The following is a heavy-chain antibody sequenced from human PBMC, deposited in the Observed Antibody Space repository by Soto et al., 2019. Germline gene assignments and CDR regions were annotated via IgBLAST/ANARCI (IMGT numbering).Heavy chain of an antibody. CDR1: GGTFSSYS. CDR2: IIPIFGTA. CDR3: ARDGGRHSGGIDY. J-gene: IGHJ4*02. V-gene: IGHV1-69*01. Sequence: QVQLVQSGAEVKKPGSSVKVSCKASGGTFSSYSINWVRQAPGQGLEWMGEIIPIFGTANYAQKFQGRVTSTADESTSTAYMELSSLRSEDTAVYYCARDGGRHSGGIDYRGQGTLVTVSS. D-gene: IGHD1-26*01.